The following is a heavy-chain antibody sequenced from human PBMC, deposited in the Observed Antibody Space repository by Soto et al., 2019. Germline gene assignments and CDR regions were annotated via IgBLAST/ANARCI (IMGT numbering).Heavy chain of an antibody. CDR2: INHSGST. J-gene: IGHJ5*02. V-gene: IGHV4-34*01. Sequence: QVQLQKWGAGLLKPSETLSLTCAVYGGSFSGYYWSWIRQPPGKGLEWIGEINHSGSTNYNPSLKSRVTMSVDTSKNQFSLKLSSVTAADSAVYYCARGRNSGYGNGGNWFDPWGQGTLVTVSS. CDR1: GGSFSGYY. D-gene: IGHD5-12*01. CDR3: ARGRNSGYGNGGNWFDP.